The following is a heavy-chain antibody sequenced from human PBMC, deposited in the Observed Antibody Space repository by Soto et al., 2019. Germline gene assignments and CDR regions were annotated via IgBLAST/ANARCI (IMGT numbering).Heavy chain of an antibody. CDR2: IIPMLGVR. J-gene: IGHJ3*02. CDR1: GGTFSTYR. Sequence: QVQLVQSGAEVKKPGSSVKVSCKDSGGTFSTYRMFWVRQAPGQGLEWMGRIIPMLGVRNYAQRFQDRVTIIADKSTATVHMELSSLRSEDTALYYCTIGSWSGEVFDIWGQGTMVTVPS. CDR3: TIGSWSGEVFDI. V-gene: IGHV1-69*02. D-gene: IGHD2-21*01.